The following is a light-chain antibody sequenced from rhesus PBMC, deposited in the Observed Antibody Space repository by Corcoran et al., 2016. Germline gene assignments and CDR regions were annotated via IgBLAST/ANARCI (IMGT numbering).Light chain of an antibody. CDR1: QVITND. V-gene: IGKV1-25*01. CDR2: EAS. J-gene: IGKJ2*01. CDR3: QHYDSTPYT. Sequence: DIQMMQSPSSLSASVGDRVTITCRVSQVITNDLAWYQQKPGDIPKLLIYEASSLQSGIPSRFSGSGSGTDFPLTISSLQSEGFATYYCQHYDSTPYTFGQGTKVEIK.